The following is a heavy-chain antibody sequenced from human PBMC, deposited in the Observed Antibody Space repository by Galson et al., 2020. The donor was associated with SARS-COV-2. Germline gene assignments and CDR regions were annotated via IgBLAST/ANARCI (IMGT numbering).Heavy chain of an antibody. CDR1: GFTSSSYD. Sequence: GGSLRLSCAAAGFTSSSYDISWVRQAPGKGLEWVSAISGSGDSTYSADSVKARFSISRDNSKNTLYLQMNSLRAEVTAGYYCAKDRWSGLPNGRPFDPWGQGTLVTVSS. V-gene: IGHV3-23*01. J-gene: IGHJ5*02. CDR2: ISGSGDST. CDR3: AKDRWSGLPNGRPFDP. D-gene: IGHD3-3*01.